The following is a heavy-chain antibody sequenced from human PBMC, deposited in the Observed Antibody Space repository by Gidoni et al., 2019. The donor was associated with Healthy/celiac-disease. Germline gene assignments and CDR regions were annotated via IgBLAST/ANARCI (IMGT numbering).Heavy chain of an antibody. D-gene: IGHD3-22*01. CDR2: IYPGDSDT. CDR3: ARPARYYYDSSGYSAFDI. V-gene: IGHV5-51*01. Sequence: EVQLVQSGAAVKQPGASLKISCKGSGYSFTSYWIDWGRQMPGKGLEWMGIIYPGDSDTRYSPSFQGQVTISADKSISTAYLQWSSLKASDTAMYYCARPARYYYDSSGYSAFDIWGQGTMVTVSS. J-gene: IGHJ3*02. CDR1: GYSFTSYW.